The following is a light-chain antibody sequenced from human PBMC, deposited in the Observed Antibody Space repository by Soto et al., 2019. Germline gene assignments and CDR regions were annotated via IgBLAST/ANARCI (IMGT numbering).Light chain of an antibody. CDR1: QSVSSSY. J-gene: IGKJ2*01. V-gene: IGKV3-20*01. CDR2: VAS. CDR3: QQYGSSPRT. Sequence: EIVLTQSPGTLSLSPGERATLSCRASQSVSSSYLAWYQQKPGQAPRLLIYVASSRATGIPDRFSSSGSGTDFTLTISRLEPEDFAVYYCQQYGSSPRTCGQGTKLEIK.